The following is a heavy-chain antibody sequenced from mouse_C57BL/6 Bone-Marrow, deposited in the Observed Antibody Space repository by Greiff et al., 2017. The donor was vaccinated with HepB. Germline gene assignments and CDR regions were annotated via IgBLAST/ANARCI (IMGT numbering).Heavy chain of an antibody. CDR3: ARDESSSYGYFDV. CDR1: GFTFSDFY. D-gene: IGHD1-1*01. Sequence: DVMLVESGGGLVQSGRSLRLSCATSGFTFSDFYMEWVRQAPGKGLEWIAASRNKANDYTTEYSASVKGRFIVSRDTSQSILYLQMNALRAEDTAIYYCARDESSSYGYFDVWGTGTTVTVSS. J-gene: IGHJ1*03. V-gene: IGHV7-1*01. CDR2: SRNKANDYTT.